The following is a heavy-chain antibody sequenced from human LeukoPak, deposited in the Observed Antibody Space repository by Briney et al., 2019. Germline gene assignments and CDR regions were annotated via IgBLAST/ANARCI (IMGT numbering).Heavy chain of an antibody. V-gene: IGHV3-43*02. CDR2: ISADGGST. Sequence: QPGWALRLSCVVSGINFADYAMHWVRQPPGKGLEWVSLISADGGSTFSADSVKGRFSISRDNSKNSLYLQMNSLRSEDTAMYYCAKESGKFDYWGQGTLVAVSS. J-gene: IGHJ4*02. CDR3: AKESGKFDY. CDR1: GINFADYA.